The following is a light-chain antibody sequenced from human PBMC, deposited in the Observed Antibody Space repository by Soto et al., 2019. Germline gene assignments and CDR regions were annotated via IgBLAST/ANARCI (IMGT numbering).Light chain of an antibody. CDR3: QSYDSSLSGSV. V-gene: IGLV1-40*01. Sequence: QSVLTQPPSVSGAPGQRVTISCTGSSSNSGAGYDVHWYQQLPGAAPKLLIHRNNNRPSGVPDRFSGSKSGASASLAITGFQAEDEADYYCQSYDSSLSGSVFGGGTQLTVL. J-gene: IGLJ2*01. CDR2: RNN. CDR1: SSNSGAGYD.